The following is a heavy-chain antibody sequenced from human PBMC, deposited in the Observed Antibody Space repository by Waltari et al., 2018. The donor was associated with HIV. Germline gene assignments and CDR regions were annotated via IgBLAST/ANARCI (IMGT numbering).Heavy chain of an antibody. D-gene: IGHD3-22*01. CDR1: GGSVSSYY. CDR2: IYNSGST. Sequence: QVQLQESGPGLVKPSETLSITCTVPGGSVSSYYWNWFRQPPGKGLEWIAYIYNSGSTNYNPSLKSRVTISVDTSKNQFSLELSSVTAADTAVYYCARGRHSSGYSLWYFDLWGRGTLVTVSS. J-gene: IGHJ2*01. V-gene: IGHV4-59*02. CDR3: ARGRHSSGYSLWYFDL.